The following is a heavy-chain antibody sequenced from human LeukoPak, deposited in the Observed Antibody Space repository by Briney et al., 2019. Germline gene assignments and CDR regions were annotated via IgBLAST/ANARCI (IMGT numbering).Heavy chain of an antibody. CDR3: ARRTRAGTTYYYYGMDV. CDR2: TYYRSKWYN. V-gene: IGHV6-1*01. Sequence: SQTLSLTCAISGDSVSSNSAAWNWIRQSPSRGLEWLGRTYYRSKWYNDYAVSVKSRITINPDTSKNQFSLQLNSVTPEDTAVYYCARRTRAGTTYYYYGMDVWGQATTVTVSS. D-gene: IGHD1-1*01. CDR1: GDSVSSNSAA. J-gene: IGHJ6*02.